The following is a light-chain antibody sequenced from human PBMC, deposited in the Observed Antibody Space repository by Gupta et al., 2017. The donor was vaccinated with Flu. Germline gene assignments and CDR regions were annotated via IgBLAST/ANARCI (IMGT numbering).Light chain of an antibody. CDR3: QKRSNWPPYT. CDR1: QSVGNY. J-gene: IGKJ2*01. V-gene: IGKV3-11*01. Sequence: EIVLTQSPATLSLSPGERATLSCRASQSVGNYLAWYQQKPGQTPRLLIYDASNRATGIPARFSGSGSGTDFTLTISSLEPEDFAVYYCQKRSNWPPYTFGQGTRLEIK. CDR2: DAS.